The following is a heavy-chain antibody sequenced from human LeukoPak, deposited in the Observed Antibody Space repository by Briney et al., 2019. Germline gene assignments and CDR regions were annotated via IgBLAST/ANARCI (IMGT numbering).Heavy chain of an antibody. CDR2: VSGSGGST. J-gene: IGHJ6*02. CDR3: AKDKTTVTPEGIGMDV. Sequence: AGSLRLSCSASGFTFSSYAMRWYRQAPGQGLEWVSAVSGSGGSTSYADSVKDQFTISRDNSNNTLYPQMSSLRADDTAVYYCAKDKTTVTPEGIGMDVWGQGTTVTVSS. CDR1: GFTFSSYA. D-gene: IGHD4-17*01. V-gene: IGHV3-23*01.